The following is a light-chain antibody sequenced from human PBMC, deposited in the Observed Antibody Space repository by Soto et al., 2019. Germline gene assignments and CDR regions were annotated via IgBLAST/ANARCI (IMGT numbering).Light chain of an antibody. CDR3: QQYDTYWT. CDR1: QTITDW. Sequence: DIRMTQSPSTLSASVGDTITITCRASQTITDWVAWYQQKPGKAPKLLIYKASILQIGVPSRFSGSGSGTEFTLTISSLQPGDFATYFCQQYDTYWTFGQGTKVDIK. CDR2: KAS. J-gene: IGKJ1*01. V-gene: IGKV1-5*03.